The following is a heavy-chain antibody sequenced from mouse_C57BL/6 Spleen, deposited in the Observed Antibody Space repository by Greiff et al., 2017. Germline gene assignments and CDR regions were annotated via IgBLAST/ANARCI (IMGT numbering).Heavy chain of an antibody. D-gene: IGHD1-1*01. Sequence: VQLQQSGPELVKPGASVKISCKASGYAFSSSWMNWVKQRPGKGLEWIGRIYPGDGDTNYNGKFKGKATLTADKSSSTAYMQLSSLTSEDSAVXFGARSPTVVEAMDYWGQGTSVTVSS. V-gene: IGHV1-82*01. CDR1: GYAFSSSW. CDR3: ARSPTVVEAMDY. J-gene: IGHJ4*01. CDR2: IYPGDGDT.